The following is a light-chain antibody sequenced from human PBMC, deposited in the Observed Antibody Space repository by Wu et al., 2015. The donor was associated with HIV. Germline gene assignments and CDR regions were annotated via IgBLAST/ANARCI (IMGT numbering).Light chain of an antibody. J-gene: IGKJ4*01. CDR1: QSISRY. V-gene: IGKV3-11*01. CDR2: GAS. Sequence: EIVLTQSPATLSLSPGERAILSCRASQSISRYLAWYQQKTGQAPRLLIYGASNRAADIPARFSGSGSETDFTLTISSLEPEDFAVYYCQQCSDWPLTFGGGTKVEIK. CDR3: QQCSDWPLT.